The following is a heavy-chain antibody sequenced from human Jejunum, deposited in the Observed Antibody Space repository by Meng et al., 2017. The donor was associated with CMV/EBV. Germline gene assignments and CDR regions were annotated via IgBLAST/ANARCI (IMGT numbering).Heavy chain of an antibody. V-gene: IGHV4-59*01. Sequence: WGWVRQPPGKGLEWIGFVNHSETDTYYRSLDRRDAITIDAYKIRFALMQRCMTEADTTLYYCAKGHAGPGAIGPLYSYYFGMDVWGQGTTVTVSS. CDR2: VNHSETD. CDR3: AKGHAGPGAIGPLYSYYFGMDV. D-gene: IGHD2-2*02. J-gene: IGHJ6*02.